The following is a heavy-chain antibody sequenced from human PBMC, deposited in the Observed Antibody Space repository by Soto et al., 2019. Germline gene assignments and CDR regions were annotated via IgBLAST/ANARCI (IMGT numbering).Heavy chain of an antibody. CDR3: AAEYHGSVWFGDPAH. Sequence: GASVKVSCKASGFTFTSSAVQWVRQARGQRLEWIGWIVVGSGNTNYAQKFQERVTITRDMSTSTAYMELSSLRSEDTAVYYCAAEYHGSVWFGDPAHWGQGTQVTVSS. J-gene: IGHJ4*02. CDR1: GFTFTSSA. V-gene: IGHV1-58*01. CDR2: IVVGSGNT. D-gene: IGHD3-10*01.